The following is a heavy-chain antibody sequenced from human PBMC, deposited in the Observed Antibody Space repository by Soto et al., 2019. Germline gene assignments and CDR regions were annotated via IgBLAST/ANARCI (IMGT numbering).Heavy chain of an antibody. D-gene: IGHD4-17*01. CDR2: INAGNGNT. J-gene: IGHJ4*02. Sequence: QVPLVQSGAEVKKPGASVKVSCKASGYTFTSYAMHWVRQAPGQRLEWMGWINAGNGNTKYSQKFQGRVTITRDTSASTAYMELSSLRSEDTAVYYCARGRRTTVTTIGYYFDYWGQGTLVTVSS. CDR1: GYTFTSYA. V-gene: IGHV1-3*01. CDR3: ARGRRTTVTTIGYYFDY.